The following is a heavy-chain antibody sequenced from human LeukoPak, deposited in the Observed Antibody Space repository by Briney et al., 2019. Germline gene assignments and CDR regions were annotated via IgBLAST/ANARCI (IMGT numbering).Heavy chain of an antibody. CDR3: ARNAPFDL. D-gene: IGHD2-2*01. CDR2: IKQDGSEK. J-gene: IGHJ4*02. V-gene: IGHV3-7*01. Sequence: PGGSLRLSCTASGFTFGDYAMSWVRQAPGKGLEWVAFIKQDGSEKYYVDSVKGRFTISRDNAQRSLYLQMNTLRGEDMAVYFCARNAPFDLWGQGTLVTVSS. CDR1: GFTFGDYA.